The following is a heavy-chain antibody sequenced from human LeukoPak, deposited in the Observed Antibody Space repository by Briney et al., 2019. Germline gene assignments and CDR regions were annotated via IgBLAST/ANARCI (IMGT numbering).Heavy chain of an antibody. CDR1: GGSISYFY. Sequence: SETLSLTCTVSGGSISYFYWTWIRQPAGKGLEWIGRIFTSGSTNYNPSLKNRVTMSVDTSKSQFSLKLNSVTAADTAVYYCARGRYGSGSYFFDYWGQGTLVTVSS. J-gene: IGHJ4*02. D-gene: IGHD3-10*01. CDR3: ARGRYGSGSYFFDY. CDR2: IFTSGST. V-gene: IGHV4-4*07.